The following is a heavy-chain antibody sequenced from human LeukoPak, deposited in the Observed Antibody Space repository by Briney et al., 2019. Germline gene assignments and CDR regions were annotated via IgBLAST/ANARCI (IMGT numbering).Heavy chain of an antibody. J-gene: IGHJ4*02. CDR2: IWYDGSNK. V-gene: IGHV3-33*06. CDR3: AKDSVYYDSSPGY. Sequence: PGRSLRLSCAASGFTFSSYGMHWVRQAPGKGLEWVAVIWYDGSNKYYADSVKGRFTISGDNSKNTLYLQMNSLRAEDTAVYYCAKDSVYYDSSPGYWGQGTLVTVSS. CDR1: GFTFSSYG. D-gene: IGHD3-22*01.